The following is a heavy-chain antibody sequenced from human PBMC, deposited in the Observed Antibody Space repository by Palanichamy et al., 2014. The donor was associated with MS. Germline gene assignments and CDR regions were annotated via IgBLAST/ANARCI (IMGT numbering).Heavy chain of an antibody. CDR2: IDPEDGEV. J-gene: IGHJ4*02. CDR3: ATAYYFDNNVEPAFDY. Sequence: EVQLVQSGAEVKKPGATVKISCKVSGYTFTDYYIHWVQQAPGNGLEWMGLIDPEDGEVKYAGKFQGRVTMSADTSTDTAYMELSSPKSGDTAVYYCATAYYFDNNVEPAFDYWGQGTLVTVSS. V-gene: IGHV1-69-2*01. CDR1: GYTFTDYY. D-gene: IGHD3-9*01.